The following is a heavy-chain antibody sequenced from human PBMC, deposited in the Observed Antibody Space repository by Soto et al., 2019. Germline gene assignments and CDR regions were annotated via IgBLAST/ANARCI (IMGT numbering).Heavy chain of an antibody. CDR1: GFVFRVYW. V-gene: IGHV3-7*01. Sequence: EVQLVESGGGLVQPGGSLRLSCGASGFVFRVYWMSWVRQAPGKGLEWVANIKEDGSEANYVDSVKGRFAVSRDKDTNSLYLQLNSLTPEDTAVYYCARGSGGLLRHFDYWGQGTLVTVSS. D-gene: IGHD1-26*01. J-gene: IGHJ4*02. CDR3: ARGSGGLLRHFDY. CDR2: IKEDGSEA.